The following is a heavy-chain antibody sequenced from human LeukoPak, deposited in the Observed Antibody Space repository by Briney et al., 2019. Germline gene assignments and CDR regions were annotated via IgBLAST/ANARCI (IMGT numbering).Heavy chain of an antibody. V-gene: IGHV3-23*01. CDR2: ISDSGGGT. CDR1: GFTFTNYG. D-gene: IGHD6-19*01. Sequence: PGGSLRLSCAASGFTFTNYGMTWVRQAPGKGLEWVSTISDSGGGTNYADSVKGRFTISRDNSKNTLYLQMNSLRAEDTAVYYCAKGTGYSSGWPPDYWGQGTLVTVSS. J-gene: IGHJ4*02. CDR3: AKGTGYSSGWPPDY.